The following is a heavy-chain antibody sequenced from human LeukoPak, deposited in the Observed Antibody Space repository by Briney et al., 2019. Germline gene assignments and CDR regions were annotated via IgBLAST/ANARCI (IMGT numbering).Heavy chain of an antibody. CDR3: ASNPAGCGGDCYIIY. V-gene: IGHV3-11*04. CDR1: GFTFSDYY. D-gene: IGHD2-21*02. Sequence: GGSLRLSCAASGFTFSDYYMSWIRQAPGKGLEWVSYISSSGSTIYYADSVKGRFTISRDNAKNSLYLRMNSLRAEDTAVYYCASNPAGCGGDCYIIYWGQGTLVTVSS. J-gene: IGHJ4*02. CDR2: ISSSGSTI.